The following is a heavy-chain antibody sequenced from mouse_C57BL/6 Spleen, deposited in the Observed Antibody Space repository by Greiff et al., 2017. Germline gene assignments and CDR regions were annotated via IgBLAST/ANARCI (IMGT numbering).Heavy chain of an antibody. Sequence: EVKLVESGGDLVKPGGSLKLSCAASGFTFSSYGMSWVRQTPDKRLEWVATISSGGSYTYYPDSVKGRFTISRDNAKNTLYLQMSSLKSEDTAMYYCARQGYYGSPYFDYWGQGTTLTVSS. CDR1: GFTFSSYG. D-gene: IGHD1-1*01. J-gene: IGHJ2*01. CDR3: ARQGYYGSPYFDY. V-gene: IGHV5-6*01. CDR2: ISSGGSYT.